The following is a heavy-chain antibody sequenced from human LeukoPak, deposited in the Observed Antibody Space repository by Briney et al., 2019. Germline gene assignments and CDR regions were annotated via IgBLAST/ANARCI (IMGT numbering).Heavy chain of an antibody. CDR2: INAGNGNT. J-gene: IGHJ4*02. CDR1: GYTFTSFA. V-gene: IGHV1-3*03. CDR3: ARYGDGYDSSGYYYYFDY. Sequence: AASVKVSCKASGYTFTSFAIHWVRQASGQRLEWMGWINAGNGNTKYSQEFQGRVTITRDTSASTAYMELSSLRSEDMAVYYCARYGDGYDSSGYYYYFDYWGQGTLVTVSS. D-gene: IGHD3-22*01.